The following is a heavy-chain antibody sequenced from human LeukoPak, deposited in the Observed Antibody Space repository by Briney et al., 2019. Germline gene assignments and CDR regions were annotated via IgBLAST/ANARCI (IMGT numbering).Heavy chain of an antibody. V-gene: IGHV3-74*01. CDR3: TRVQAGRSGLMDV. J-gene: IGHJ6*02. CDR1: GFTFSSYW. Sequence: GVSLRLSCAASGFTFSSYWMHWVHQAPGKGLVWVSRISPEGSGTTYADSVKGRFTISRDNSKNTLYLQMNSLRDEDAAVYHCTRVQAGRSGLMDVWGRGTTVTVSS. D-gene: IGHD2-8*02. CDR2: ISPEGSGT.